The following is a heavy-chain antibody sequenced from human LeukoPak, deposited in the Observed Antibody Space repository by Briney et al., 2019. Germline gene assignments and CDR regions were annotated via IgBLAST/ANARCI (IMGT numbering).Heavy chain of an antibody. Sequence: SETLSLTCAVSGGSISISSSNWWSWVRQPPGKGLEWIGEIFHSGSTNYNPSLKSRVTISVDESKNQFSLKLSSLTAADTAVYYCAREHHSSTAFDYWGQGTLVTVSS. J-gene: IGHJ4*02. D-gene: IGHD2-2*01. CDR1: GGSISISSSNW. CDR3: AREHHSSTAFDY. CDR2: IFHSGST. V-gene: IGHV4-4*02.